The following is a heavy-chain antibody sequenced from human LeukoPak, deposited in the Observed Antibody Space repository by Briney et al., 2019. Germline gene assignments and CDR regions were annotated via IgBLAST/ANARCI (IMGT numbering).Heavy chain of an antibody. J-gene: IGHJ4*02. CDR3: ARDSDSSWGEFDY. CDR2: ISSSSSYI. V-gene: IGHV3-21*01. D-gene: IGHD6-13*01. CDR1: GFTFSSYS. Sequence: GGSLRLSCAASGFTFSSYSMNWVRQAPGKGLEWVSSISSSSSYIYCADSVKGRFTISRDNAKNSLYLQMNSLRAEDTAVYYCARDSDSSWGEFDYWGRGTLVTVSS.